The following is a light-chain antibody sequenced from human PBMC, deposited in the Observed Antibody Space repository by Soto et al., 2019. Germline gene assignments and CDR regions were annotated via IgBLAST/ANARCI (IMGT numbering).Light chain of an antibody. CDR2: VNSDGSH. CDR3: QTWGTGTWV. V-gene: IGLV4-69*01. Sequence: QSVLTQSPSASASLGASVKLTCTLSSGHSTYAIAWYQQQPEKGPRYLMKVNSDGSHSKGDGIPDRFSGSSSGAERYLTISSLQSEDEADYYCQTWGTGTWVFGGGTKVTVL. CDR1: SGHSTYA. J-gene: IGLJ3*02.